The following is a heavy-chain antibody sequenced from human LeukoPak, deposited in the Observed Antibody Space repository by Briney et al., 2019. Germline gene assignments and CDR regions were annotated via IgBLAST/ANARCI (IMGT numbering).Heavy chain of an antibody. D-gene: IGHD1-26*01. J-gene: IGHJ4*02. Sequence: GGSLRLSGAASGFTFSSYAMSWVRQAPGKGLEWVSAISGSGGSTYYADSVKGRFTISRDNSKNTLYLQMNSLRAEDTAVYYCAKNGGSYYGYFDYWGQGTLVTVSS. CDR3: AKNGGSYYGYFDY. CDR1: GFTFSSYA. CDR2: ISGSGGST. V-gene: IGHV3-23*01.